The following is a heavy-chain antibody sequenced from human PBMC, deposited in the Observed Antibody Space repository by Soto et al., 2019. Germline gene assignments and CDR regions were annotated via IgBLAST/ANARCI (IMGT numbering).Heavy chain of an antibody. CDR3: ARDGAAAAGPYYYYYMDV. CDR2: INAGNGNT. J-gene: IGHJ6*03. D-gene: IGHD6-13*01. V-gene: IGHV1-3*01. Sequence: ASVKVSCKASGYTFTSYAMHWVRQAPGQRLEWMGWINAGNGNTKYSQKFQGRVTITRDTSASTAYMELSSLRSEDTAVYYCARDGAAAAGPYYYYYMDVWGKGTTVTVSS. CDR1: GYTFTSYA.